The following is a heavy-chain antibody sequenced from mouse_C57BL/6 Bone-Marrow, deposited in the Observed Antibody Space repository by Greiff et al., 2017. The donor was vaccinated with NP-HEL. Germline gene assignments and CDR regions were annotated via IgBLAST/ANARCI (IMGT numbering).Heavy chain of an antibody. D-gene: IGHD1-1*01. CDR2: ISNGGGST. CDR3: ARHELAYGSSIDY. Sequence: EVKLMESGGGLVQPGGSLKLSCAASGFTFSDYYMYWVRQTPEKRLEWVAYISNGGGSTYYPDTVKGRFTISRVNAKNTLYLQMSRLKSEDTAMYYCARHELAYGSSIDYWGQGTTLTVSS. V-gene: IGHV5-12*01. J-gene: IGHJ2*01. CDR1: GFTFSDYY.